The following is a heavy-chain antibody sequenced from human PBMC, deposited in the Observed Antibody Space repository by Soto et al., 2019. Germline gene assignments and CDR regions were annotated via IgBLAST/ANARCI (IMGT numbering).Heavy chain of an antibody. CDR1: GYTFTGYA. D-gene: IGHD3-10*01. CDR3: ARGGNGSGSLYYYYGMDV. J-gene: IGHJ6*02. CDR2: INAGNGNT. Sequence: ASVKVSCKASGYTFTGYAMHWVRQAPGQRLEWMGWINAGNGNTKYSQKFQGRVTITRDTSASTAYMELRSLRSDDTAVYYCARGGNGSGSLYYYYGMDVWGQGTTVTVSS. V-gene: IGHV1-3*01.